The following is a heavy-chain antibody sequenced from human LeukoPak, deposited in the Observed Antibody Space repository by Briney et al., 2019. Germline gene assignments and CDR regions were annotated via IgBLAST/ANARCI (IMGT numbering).Heavy chain of an antibody. CDR3: ARGPGYCSGDRCYSDPFNY. D-gene: IGHD2-15*01. J-gene: IGHJ4*02. V-gene: IGHV4-4*07. CDR1: GGSISSYY. CDR2: IYTSGST. Sequence: SETLSLTCTVSGGSISSYYWSWIRQPAGKGLEWIGRIYTSGSTNYNPSLKSRVTMSVDTSKNQFSLKLSSVTAADTAVYYCARGPGYCSGDRCYSDPFNYWGQGTLVIVSS.